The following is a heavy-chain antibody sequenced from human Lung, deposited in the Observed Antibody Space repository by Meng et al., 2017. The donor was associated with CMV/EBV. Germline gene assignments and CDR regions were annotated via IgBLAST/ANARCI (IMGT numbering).Heavy chain of an antibody. CDR3: AKASGFHFVSGSCGC. J-gene: IGHJ4*02. CDR1: GFTFEDYA. V-gene: IGHV3-9*01. CDR2: INWNSDTK. D-gene: IGHD3-10*01. Sequence: GGSXRLSCAASGFTFEDYAMHWVRQVPGKGLEWVSGINWNSDTKTYVDSVKGRFTISRDNAKNSVYLQMNSLRAEDKGSFYCAKASGFHFVSGSCGCWGQGTXVTVSS.